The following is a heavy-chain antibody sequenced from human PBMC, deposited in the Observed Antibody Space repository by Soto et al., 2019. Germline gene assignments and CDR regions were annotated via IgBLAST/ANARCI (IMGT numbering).Heavy chain of an antibody. J-gene: IGHJ4*02. CDR3: AREVSAWFGELLYYFDY. CDR1: GFTFSSYS. V-gene: IGHV3-21*01. CDR2: ISSSSSYI. D-gene: IGHD3-10*01. Sequence: GGSLRLSCAASGFTFSSYSMNWVRQAPGKGLEWVSSISSSSSYIYYADSVKGRFIISRDNAKNSLYLQMNSLRAEDTAVYYCAREVSAWFGELLYYFDYWGQGTLVTVSS.